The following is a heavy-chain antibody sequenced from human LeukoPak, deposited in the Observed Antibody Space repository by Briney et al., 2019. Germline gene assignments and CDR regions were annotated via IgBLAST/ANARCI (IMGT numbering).Heavy chain of an antibody. D-gene: IGHD6-25*01. Sequence: ASVKLSCKASGYTFTGYYMHWVRQAPGQGLEWMGWINPISGVAIYAQKFQGRVTMTRDTSISTAYMELINLRSDDTAIYYCARDIAAGTPRAFDIWGQGAMVTVSS. V-gene: IGHV1-2*02. CDR1: GYTFTGYY. J-gene: IGHJ3*02. CDR2: INPISGVA. CDR3: ARDIAAGTPRAFDI.